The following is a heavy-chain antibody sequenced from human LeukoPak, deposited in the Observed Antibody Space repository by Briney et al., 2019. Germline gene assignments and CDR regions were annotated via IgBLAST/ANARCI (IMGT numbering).Heavy chain of an antibody. V-gene: IGHV1-2*02. D-gene: IGHD4-17*01. CDR3: AREKDYGDYVEDCMDV. Sequence: ASVKVSCKASGYTFTGYYMHWVRQAPGQGLEWMGWINPNSGGTNYAQRFQGRVTMTRDTSISTAYMELSRLRSDDTAVYYCAREKDYGDYVEDCMDVWGKGTTVTVSS. CDR2: INPNSGGT. CDR1: GYTFTGYY. J-gene: IGHJ6*03.